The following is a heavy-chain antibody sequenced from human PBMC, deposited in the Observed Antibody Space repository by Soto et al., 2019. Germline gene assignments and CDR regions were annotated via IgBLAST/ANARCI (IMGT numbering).Heavy chain of an antibody. CDR2: ISPNRGNN. CDR3: AIGRASGSYYLLDY. Sequence: ASVKVSCKASGDTFTTYDINWWRQPTAHGLAGTGWISPNRGNNGDAKRFPARVTMTRDNDIRKAYMEVSRLRSDDTAVSFCAIGRASGSYYLLDYWGQGTLVTVSS. J-gene: IGHJ4*02. V-gene: IGHV1-8*01. CDR1: GDTFTTYD. D-gene: IGHD3-10*01.